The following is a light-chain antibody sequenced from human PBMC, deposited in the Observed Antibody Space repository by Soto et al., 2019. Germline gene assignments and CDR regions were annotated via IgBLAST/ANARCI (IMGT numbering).Light chain of an antibody. J-gene: IGKJ1*01. CDR1: QGISSY. CDR2: DAS. V-gene: IGKV1-13*02. CDR3: QQYNSYPWT. Sequence: AIQLTQSPSSLSASVVDRVTITCRASQGISSYLAWYQQKPGKAPKLLIYDASSLESGVPSRFSGSGSGTEFTLTISSLQPDDFATYYCQQYNSYPWTFGQGTKVDIK.